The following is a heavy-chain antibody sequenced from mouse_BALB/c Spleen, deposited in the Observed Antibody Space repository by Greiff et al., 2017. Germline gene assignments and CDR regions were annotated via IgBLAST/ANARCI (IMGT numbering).Heavy chain of an antibody. CDR2: IYPGGGYT. V-gene: IGHV1-63*02. Sequence: VKLVESGAELVRPGTSVKISCKASGYTFTNYWLGWVKQRPGHGLEWIGDIYPGGGYTNYNEKFKGKATLTADTSSSTAYMQLSSLTSEDSAVYYCARGSMRDYWGQGTTLTVSS. CDR3: ARGSMRDY. J-gene: IGHJ2*01. CDR1: GYTFTNYW. D-gene: IGHD2-3*01.